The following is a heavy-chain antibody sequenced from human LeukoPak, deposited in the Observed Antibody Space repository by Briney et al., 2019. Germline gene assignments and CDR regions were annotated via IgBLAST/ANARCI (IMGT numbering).Heavy chain of an antibody. Sequence: GASVKVSCKASGGTFSSYAISWVRQAPGQGLEWMGGIIPIFGTANYAQKFQGRVTITADESTSTAYMELSSLRSEDTAVYYCARDRLLYDSSGYSRFDYWGQGTLVTVSS. CDR2: IIPIFGTA. CDR3: ARDRLLYDSSGYSRFDY. D-gene: IGHD3-22*01. CDR1: GGTFSSYA. J-gene: IGHJ4*02. V-gene: IGHV1-69*13.